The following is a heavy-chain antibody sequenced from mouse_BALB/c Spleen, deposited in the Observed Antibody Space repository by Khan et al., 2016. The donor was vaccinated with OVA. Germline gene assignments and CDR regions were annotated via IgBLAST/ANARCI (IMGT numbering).Heavy chain of an antibody. CDR2: INTYTGEP. J-gene: IGHJ1*01. Sequence: QIQLVQSGPELKKPGETVKISCKASGYTFTNYGMNWVKQAPGEGLKWMGWINTYTGEPTYADDFKGRFAFSLETSASTAYLQISNLKNEDTASYCCASGGYWYFDVWGAGTTVTVSS. CDR1: GYTFTNYG. D-gene: IGHD1-1*02. V-gene: IGHV9-3-1*01. CDR3: ASGGYWYFDV.